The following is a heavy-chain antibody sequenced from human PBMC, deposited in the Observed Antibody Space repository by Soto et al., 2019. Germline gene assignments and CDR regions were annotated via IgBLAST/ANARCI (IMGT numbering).Heavy chain of an antibody. D-gene: IGHD1-1*01. CDR3: ATWHLQEHAYDI. Sequence: GGSLRLSCAAFGFTVSGKKYVAWVRQAPGKGLEWVSALYDLDGTYYAGSVKGRFTTSSDSSRTTVYLQMNSLRPDDTAVYSCATWHLQEHAYDIWGQGTMGTVS. J-gene: IGHJ3*02. CDR1: GFTVSGKKY. V-gene: IGHV3-53*01. CDR2: LYDLDGT.